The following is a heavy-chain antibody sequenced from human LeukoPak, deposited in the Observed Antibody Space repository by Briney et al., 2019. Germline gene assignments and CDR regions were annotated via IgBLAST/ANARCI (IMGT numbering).Heavy chain of an antibody. D-gene: IGHD3-3*01. CDR3: ARDLNYDFWSGYHHYFDY. J-gene: IGHJ4*02. V-gene: IGHV1-46*01. CDR1: GYTFTSYY. Sequence: ASVKVSCKASGYTFTSYYMHWVRQAPGQGLEWMGIINPSGGSTSYAQKFQGRVTMTRDMSTSTAYMELRSLRSDDTAVYYCARDLNYDFWSGYHHYFDYWGQGTLVTVSS. CDR2: INPSGGST.